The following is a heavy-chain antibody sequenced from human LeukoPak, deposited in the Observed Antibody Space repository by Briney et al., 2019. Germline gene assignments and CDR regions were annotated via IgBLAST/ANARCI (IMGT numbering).Heavy chain of an antibody. J-gene: IGHJ6*03. CDR1: GFIFSSYA. CDR2: GGSGGST. Sequence: PGRSLRLSCAASGFIFSSYAMSWVRQAPGKGLEWVSYGGSGGSTYYADPVKGRFTVSRDNSKSTLYLQMNSLTAEDTTVYYCAKMRGQYYHSYYMDAWGKGTTVTVSS. CDR3: AKMRGQYYHSYYMDA. V-gene: IGHV3-23*01.